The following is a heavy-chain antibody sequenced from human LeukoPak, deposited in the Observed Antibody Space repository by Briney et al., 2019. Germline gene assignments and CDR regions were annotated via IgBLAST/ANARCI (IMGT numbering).Heavy chain of an antibody. J-gene: IGHJ4*02. D-gene: IGHD3-9*01. V-gene: IGHV3-74*01. CDR1: GVTLSNYW. Sequence: PGGSLRLSCVGSGVTLSNYWMYWVRQGPGKGLVWVSRISGDGRTTDYADSGKGRFTTSRDNAKNSLYLQMNSLRAEDTAVYYCARGMNFDWSKGWLFDYWGQGTLVTVSS. CDR2: ISGDGRTT. CDR3: ARGMNFDWSKGWLFDY.